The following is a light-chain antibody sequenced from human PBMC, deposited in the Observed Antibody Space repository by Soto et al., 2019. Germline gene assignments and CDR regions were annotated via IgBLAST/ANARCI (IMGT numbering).Light chain of an antibody. CDR1: TSNIGAGYD. Sequence: QSVLTQPRSVSGAPGQRVIVSCTGSTSNIGAGYDVHWYQQLPGTSPKLLIFANSNRPSGVTDRFSASRSGSSASLTITGIQAEDEADYYCQSYDTSLSGDYVFGSGKKVTV. CDR2: ANS. CDR3: QSYDTSLSGDYV. J-gene: IGLJ1*01. V-gene: IGLV1-40*01.